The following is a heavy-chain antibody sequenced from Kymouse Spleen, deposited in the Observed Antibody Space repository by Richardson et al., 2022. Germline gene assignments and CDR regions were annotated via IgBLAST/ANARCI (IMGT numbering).Heavy chain of an antibody. V-gene: IGHV3-33*01. J-gene: IGHJ4*02. CDR3: ARAHITMVRGVMDY. Sequence: QVQLVESGGGVVQPGRSLRLSCAASGFTFSSYGMHWVRQAPGKGLEWVAVIWYDGSNKYYADSVKGRFTISRDNSKNTLYLQMNSLRAEDTAVYYCARAHITMVRGVMDYWGQGTLVTVSS. D-gene: IGHD3-10*01. CDR2: IWYDGSNK. CDR1: GFTFSSYG.